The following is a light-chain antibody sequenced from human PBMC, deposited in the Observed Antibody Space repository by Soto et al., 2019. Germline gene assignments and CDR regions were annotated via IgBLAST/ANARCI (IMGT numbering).Light chain of an antibody. CDR2: GAS. Sequence: EIVLTQSPGTLSLSPGERATLSCRASQSVSSSYLAWYQQKTGQAPRLFIYGASSRATGFPDRFSGSGSGTDFTLTISRLEPEDFAVYYCQLYGNSRRTFGQGTK. CDR3: QLYGNSRRT. V-gene: IGKV3-20*01. CDR1: QSVSSSY. J-gene: IGKJ1*01.